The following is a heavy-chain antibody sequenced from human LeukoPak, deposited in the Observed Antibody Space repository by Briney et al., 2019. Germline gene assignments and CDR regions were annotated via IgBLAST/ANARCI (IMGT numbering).Heavy chain of an antibody. Sequence: GGSLRLSCRPSGFTVSGNYMTWVRQAPGKGVECVSLIYSGGNTYFADSVNGRFTISRDNPKNTLYLQMSSLRGEDTAVSYCATISPPSDASGSYPEYWGQGTLVTVSS. CDR3: ATISPPSDASGSYPEY. V-gene: IGHV3-66*01. CDR1: GFTVSGNY. D-gene: IGHD3-10*01. CDR2: IYSGGNT. J-gene: IGHJ4*02.